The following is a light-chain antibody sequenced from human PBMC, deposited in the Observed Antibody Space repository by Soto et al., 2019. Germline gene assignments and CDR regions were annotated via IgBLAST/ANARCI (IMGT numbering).Light chain of an antibody. V-gene: IGKV1-9*01. Sequence: DIQLTQSPSFLSASVGDRVTITCRASQGISSYLAWYQQKPGKAPKLLIYAASTLQSGVTSRFSGSGSGTEFTLTISSLQPEDFATYYCQQLNSSPLTFGGGTKVEIK. CDR3: QQLNSSPLT. CDR1: QGISSY. CDR2: AAS. J-gene: IGKJ4*01.